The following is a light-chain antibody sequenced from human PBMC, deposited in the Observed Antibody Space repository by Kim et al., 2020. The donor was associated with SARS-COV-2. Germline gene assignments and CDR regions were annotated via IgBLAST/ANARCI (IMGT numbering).Light chain of an antibody. Sequence: LSASVGDRVTINCQASQDISNYLKWYQQKPGKAPKLLIYDASNLETGVPSRFSGSGSGTDFTFTISSLQPEDIATYYCQQYDPLTFGGGTKVDIK. J-gene: IGKJ4*01. CDR2: DAS. CDR3: QQYDPLT. V-gene: IGKV1-33*01. CDR1: QDISNY.